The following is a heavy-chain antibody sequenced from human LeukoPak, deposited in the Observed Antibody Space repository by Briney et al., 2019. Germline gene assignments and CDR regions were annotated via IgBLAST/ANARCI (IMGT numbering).Heavy chain of an antibody. Sequence: QPGGSLKLSCAASGFTFSASAMHWVRQASGKGREWVGRIRNKANGYETANAASVKGRFIISRDDSKNTAYLQMNSLKTEDTAVYYCTRLGYCTNGVCYFDYWGQGILVTVSS. CDR2: IRNKANGYET. CDR3: TRLGYCTNGVCYFDY. CDR1: GFTFSASA. J-gene: IGHJ4*02. V-gene: IGHV3-73*01. D-gene: IGHD2-8*01.